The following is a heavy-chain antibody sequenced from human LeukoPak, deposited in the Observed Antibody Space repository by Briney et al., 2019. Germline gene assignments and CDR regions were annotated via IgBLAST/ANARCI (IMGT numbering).Heavy chain of an antibody. CDR2: ISPGDSDT. CDR1: GYSFTTYW. CDR3: ARMGPGALTADAFDI. Sequence: GESLKISCQASGYSFTTYWIGWVRQMPGKGLEWMGNISPGDSDTRYIPSFQGQFTISDDKSITTAYLQWSSLTASDPATYHCARMGPGALTADAFDIWGQGTTVTVSS. J-gene: IGHJ3*02. D-gene: IGHD1-14*01. V-gene: IGHV5-51*01.